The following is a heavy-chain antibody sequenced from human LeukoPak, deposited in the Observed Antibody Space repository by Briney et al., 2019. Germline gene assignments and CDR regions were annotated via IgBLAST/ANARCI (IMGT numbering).Heavy chain of an antibody. V-gene: IGHV4-61*01. Sequence: SETLSLTCADSGGSVSSGSFYWSWIRQPPGKGLEWIGYIYYSGSTNYNPSLKTRVTIPVDPTKNQFSLKLSSVTAADTAVYYCARGTVDGDYGGYWGQGTLVTVSS. J-gene: IGHJ4*02. D-gene: IGHD4-17*01. CDR3: ARGTVDGDYGGY. CDR2: IYYSGST. CDR1: GGSVSSGSFY.